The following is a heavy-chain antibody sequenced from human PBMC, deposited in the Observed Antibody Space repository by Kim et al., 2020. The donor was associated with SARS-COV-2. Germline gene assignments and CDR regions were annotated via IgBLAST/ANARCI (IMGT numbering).Heavy chain of an antibody. J-gene: IGHJ6*04. CDR1: GGSISSSSYY. V-gene: IGHV4-39*01. CDR2: INYSGST. Sequence: SETLSLTCTVSGGSISSSSYYWGWIRQPPGKGLEWIGSINYSGSTYYNPSLKSRVTISVDTSKNQFSLKLSSVTAADTAVYYCAGTGYYSDSSGSGLYGMDVWGEETTVTVSS. D-gene: IGHD3-22*01. CDR3: AGTGYYSDSSGSGLYGMDV.